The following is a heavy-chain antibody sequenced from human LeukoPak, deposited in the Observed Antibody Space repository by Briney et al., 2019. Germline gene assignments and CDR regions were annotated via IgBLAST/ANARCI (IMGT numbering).Heavy chain of an antibody. CDR2: LWYDGSNK. Sequence: QPGRSLRLSCAASGFTFSSYGMHWVRQAPGKWLEWVAVLWYDGSNKYYADYVKGRFTISRDNSKSTLYLQMYSLRAEDTAVNYCAKKGFRVDFDYWGQGTMVTVSS. CDR1: GFTFSSYG. J-gene: IGHJ4*01. V-gene: IGHV3-33*06. CDR3: AKKGFRVDFDY. D-gene: IGHD2/OR15-2a*01.